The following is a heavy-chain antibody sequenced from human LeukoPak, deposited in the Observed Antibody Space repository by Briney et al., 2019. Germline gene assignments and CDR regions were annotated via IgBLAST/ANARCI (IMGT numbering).Heavy chain of an antibody. J-gene: IGHJ6*02. CDR1: GFTFSSYD. Sequence: PGGSLRLSCAASGFTFSSYDMHWVRQAPGKGLEWVSGINTAGDPYDPGSVKSRFTISRENARNSLYLQMNGLRAGDTAVYYCARLDYYYGMDVWGQGTTVTVSS. V-gene: IGHV3-13*05. CDR3: ARLDYYYGMDV. CDR2: INTAGDP.